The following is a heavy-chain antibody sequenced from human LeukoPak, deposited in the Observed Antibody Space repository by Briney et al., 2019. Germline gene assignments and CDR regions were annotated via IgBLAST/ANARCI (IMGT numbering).Heavy chain of an antibody. V-gene: IGHV1-69-2*01. J-gene: IGHJ4*02. Sequence: ASVKISCKVSGYTFTDYYMHWVQQAPGKGLEWMGLVDSEDGETIYAEKFQGRVTITADTSTDTAYMELSSLRSEDTAVYYCATARFGELFSPFDYWGQGTLVTVSS. CDR1: GYTFTDYY. D-gene: IGHD3-10*01. CDR3: ATARFGELFSPFDY. CDR2: VDSEDGET.